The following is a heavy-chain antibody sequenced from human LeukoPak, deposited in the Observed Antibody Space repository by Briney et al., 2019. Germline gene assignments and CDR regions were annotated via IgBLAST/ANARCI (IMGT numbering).Heavy chain of an antibody. CDR3: ARDDQPHYFSYGMDV. CDR1: GFTFSSFV. V-gene: IGHV3-30*04. Sequence: GGSLRLSCAASGFTFSSFVMHWVRQAPGKGLEWVAFISYDASGKYYSDSVKGRFTISRDNSKNTLFLQMNSLRSVDTALYYCARDDQPHYFSYGMDVWGQGTTVTVSS. CDR2: ISYDASGK. J-gene: IGHJ6*02.